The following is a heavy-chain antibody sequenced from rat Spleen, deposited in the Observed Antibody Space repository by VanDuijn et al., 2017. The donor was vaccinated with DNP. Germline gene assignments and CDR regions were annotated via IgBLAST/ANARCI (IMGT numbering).Heavy chain of an antibody. Sequence: EVQLVESGGGLVRPGRSLKLSCAASGFTFSDYFMAWVRQAPKKGLEWVASISPSGGSTYYRDSVKGRFTISRDNAKSTLYLQMDSLRSEDTATYYCARRGYTTDHFDYWGQGTLVTVSS. V-gene: IGHV5-25*01. D-gene: IGHD1-6*01. J-gene: IGHJ3*01. CDR1: GFTFSDYF. CDR3: ARRGYTTDHFDY. CDR2: ISPSGGST.